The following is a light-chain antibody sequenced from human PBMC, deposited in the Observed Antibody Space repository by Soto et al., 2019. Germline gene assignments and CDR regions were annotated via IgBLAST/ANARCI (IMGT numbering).Light chain of an antibody. CDR1: SSNIGNNY. J-gene: IGLJ2*01. CDR2: ENN. V-gene: IGLV1-51*02. CDR3: GTWDSSLSAGV. Sequence: QSVLTQPPSVSAAPGQKVTISCSGSSSNIGNNYVSWYQQLPGTAPKLLIYENNKRPSGIPDRFSGSESGTSATLGITGLPTGDEADYYCGTWDSSLSAGVLGGGTKLTVL.